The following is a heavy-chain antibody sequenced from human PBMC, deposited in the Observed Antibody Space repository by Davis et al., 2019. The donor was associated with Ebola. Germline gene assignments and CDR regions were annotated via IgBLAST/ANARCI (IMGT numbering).Heavy chain of an antibody. CDR2: ISYDGSDR. D-gene: IGHD1-26*01. CDR1: GFTFSSYP. V-gene: IGHV3-30*04. CDR3: AKDTSNIWFDI. Sequence: GGSLRLSCAASGFTFSSYPMHWVRQAPGRGLEWVTAISYDGSDRYYADSVKGRFTISRDNSKNTLYLQMNGLRVDDTAIYYCAKDTSNIWFDIWGQGTMVTVSS. J-gene: IGHJ3*02.